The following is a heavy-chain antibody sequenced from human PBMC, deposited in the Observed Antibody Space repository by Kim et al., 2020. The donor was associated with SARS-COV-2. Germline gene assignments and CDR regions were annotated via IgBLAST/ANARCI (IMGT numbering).Heavy chain of an antibody. Sequence: GGSLRLSCAASGFTFSNYLMHWVRQAPGEGLVWVSRISGDGRSTNYAGSVEGRFTISRDNAKNTLYLLMNSLRADDTAIYYCARNGFDFCGQGILVTVS. CDR2: ISGDGRST. CDR1: GFTFSNYL. CDR3: ARNGFDF. J-gene: IGHJ4*02. V-gene: IGHV3-74*01.